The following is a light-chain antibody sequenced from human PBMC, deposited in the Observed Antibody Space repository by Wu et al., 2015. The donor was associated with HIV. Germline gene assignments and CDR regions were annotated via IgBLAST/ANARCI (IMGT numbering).Light chain of an antibody. Sequence: EIVLTQSPDTLSLSPGERATLSCRVSQSISSGYLAWYQQKPGQAPRLLIYGASSRATGIPDRFSGSGSGTDFTLTISRLEPEDFAVYFCQQYGRSPPWTFGQGTKVEIK. CDR2: GAS. CDR1: QSISSGY. CDR3: QQYGRSPPWT. J-gene: IGKJ1*01. V-gene: IGKV3-20*01.